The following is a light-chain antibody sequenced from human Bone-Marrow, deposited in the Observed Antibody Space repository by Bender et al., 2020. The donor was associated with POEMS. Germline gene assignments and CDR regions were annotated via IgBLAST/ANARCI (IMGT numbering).Light chain of an antibody. CDR2: DES. V-gene: IGLV3-21*02. CDR1: NIGSET. Sequence: SYVLTQPPSVSVAPGQTARITCGGNNIGSETVHWYQQRPGQAPVLVVYDESDRPSGIPERFSGSNSGDTATLTISGTQPMDEADYYCQVWDSRRWVFGGGTKVTVL. J-gene: IGLJ3*02. CDR3: QVWDSRRWV.